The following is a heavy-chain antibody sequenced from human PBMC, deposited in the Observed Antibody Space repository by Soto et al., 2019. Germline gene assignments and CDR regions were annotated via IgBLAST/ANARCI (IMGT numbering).Heavy chain of an antibody. CDR1: GGSISIYY. CDR3: ARDLGGGGSDAFDI. V-gene: IGHV4-4*07. CDR2: IYTSGST. Sequence: PETLSLTCTFSGGSISIYYWSWIRQPAGKGLEWIGRIYTSGSTNYNPSLKSRVTMSVDTSKNQFSLKLSSVTAADTAVYYCARDLGGGGSDAFDIWGQGTMVTVSS. J-gene: IGHJ3*02. D-gene: IGHD5-12*01.